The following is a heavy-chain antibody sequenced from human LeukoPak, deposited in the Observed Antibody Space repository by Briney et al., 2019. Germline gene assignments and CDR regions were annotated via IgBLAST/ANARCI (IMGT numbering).Heavy chain of an antibody. V-gene: IGHV1-46*01. Sequence: ASVKVSCKASGYTITNNYMHWVRQAPGQGLEWMGIINPSGGSTSYAQKFQGRVTMTRDMSTSTVYMELSSLRSEDTAVYYCARAKWGYYFDYWGQGTLVTVSS. J-gene: IGHJ4*02. CDR2: INPSGGST. CDR1: GYTITNNY. D-gene: IGHD1-26*01. CDR3: ARAKWGYYFDY.